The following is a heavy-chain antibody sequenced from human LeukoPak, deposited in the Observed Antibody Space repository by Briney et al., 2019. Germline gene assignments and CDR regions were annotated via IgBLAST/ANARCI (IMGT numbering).Heavy chain of an antibody. V-gene: IGHV3-23*01. Sequence: PGGSLRLSCAASGFTFSSYAMSWVRQAPGKGLEWVSAISGSGGSTYYADSVKGRFTISRDNAKNTLYLQMNSLRAEDTAVYYCARVRYSSSPFDYWGQGTLVTVSS. CDR1: GFTFSSYA. CDR2: ISGSGGST. J-gene: IGHJ4*02. D-gene: IGHD6-13*01. CDR3: ARVRYSSSPFDY.